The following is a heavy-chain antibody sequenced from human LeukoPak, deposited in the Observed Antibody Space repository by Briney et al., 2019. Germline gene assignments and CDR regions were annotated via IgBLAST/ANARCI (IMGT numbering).Heavy chain of an antibody. V-gene: IGHV1-18*01. D-gene: IGHD3-10*01. CDR2: ITAYNGNT. Sequence: ASVKVSCKASGYTFTSYGISWVRQAPGQGLEWMGSITAYNGNTNYAQKLQGRVTMTTDTSTSTPYMGRRSLSSDATAVHYCARGPAYYYGSGRYDYYGMDVWGQGSTVTVSS. CDR3: ARGPAYYYGSGRYDYYGMDV. J-gene: IGHJ6*01. CDR1: GYTFTSYG.